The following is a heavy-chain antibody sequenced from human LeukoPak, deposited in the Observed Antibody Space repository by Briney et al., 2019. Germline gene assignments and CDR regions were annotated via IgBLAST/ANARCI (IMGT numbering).Heavy chain of an antibody. J-gene: IGHJ1*01. CDR3: ARDYTGSYWAYFQY. CDR2: ISVNNGNT. V-gene: IGHV1-18*01. CDR1: GYTFTNYG. D-gene: IGHD1-26*01. Sequence: ASVKVSCKASGYTFTNYGISWVRQAPGQGLEWMGWISVNNGNTKYAQNLQGRVTTTTDTSTTTAYLELSSLRSDDTAVYYCARDYTGSYWAYFQYWGQGTLVTVSS.